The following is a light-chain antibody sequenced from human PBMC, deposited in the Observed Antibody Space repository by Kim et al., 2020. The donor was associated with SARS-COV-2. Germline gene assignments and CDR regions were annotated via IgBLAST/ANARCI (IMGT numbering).Light chain of an antibody. V-gene: IGLV3-19*01. Sequence: AVGHLIRSKCQGDRCRSYYATWHQQKPRQAPIVVMYGKNTRPSGIPARFSGSSSGNTASLTITGTQAGDEADYYCNTRDSNDNVLFGGGTKLTVL. CDR1: RCRSYY. J-gene: IGLJ2*01. CDR2: GKN. CDR3: NTRDSNDNVL.